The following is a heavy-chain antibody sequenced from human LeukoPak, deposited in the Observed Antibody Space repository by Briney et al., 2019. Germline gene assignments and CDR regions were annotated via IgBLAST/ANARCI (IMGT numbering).Heavy chain of an antibody. CDR2: IYSGGST. CDR3: ARADYGGNLFFDY. D-gene: IGHD4-23*01. J-gene: IGHJ4*02. CDR1: GFTVSSNY. V-gene: IGHV3-53*01. Sequence: GGSLRLSCAASGFTVSSNYMSWVRQAPGKGLEWVSVIYSGGSTYYADSVKGRFTISRDNAKNSMLLQMNSLRAEDTAVYYCARADYGGNLFFDYWGQGALVTVSS.